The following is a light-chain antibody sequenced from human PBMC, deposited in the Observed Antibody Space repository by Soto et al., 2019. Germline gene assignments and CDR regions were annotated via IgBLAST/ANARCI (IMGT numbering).Light chain of an antibody. V-gene: IGKV1-6*01. CDR3: LHDYIYPYT. J-gene: IGKJ2*01. CDR1: QGIGND. CDR2: SAS. Sequence: AIQMTQSPSSLSASVGDTVTITCRASQGIGNDLGWYQQKPGKAPKLLIYSASSLQTGVPSRFSGSGSGTDFTLTISSLQPEDFATYYCLHDYIYPYTFGQGTKLEIK.